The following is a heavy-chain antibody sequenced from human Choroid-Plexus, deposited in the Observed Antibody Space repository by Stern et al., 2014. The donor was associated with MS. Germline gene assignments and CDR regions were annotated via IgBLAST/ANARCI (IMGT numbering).Heavy chain of an antibody. CDR3: ARRGPAAEIDF. CDR1: GYTFTTYW. D-gene: IGHD6-13*01. J-gene: IGHJ4*02. Sequence: VQLVQSGAEVKKPGGSLKISCKASGYTFTTYWIGWVRQVSGKGLEWMGIIYPRDSDARLSPSFRGQVTISVDKSITTAYLQWSSLKASDTAMYYCARRGPAAEIDFWGQGTLVTVSS. CDR2: IYPRDSDA. V-gene: IGHV5-51*01.